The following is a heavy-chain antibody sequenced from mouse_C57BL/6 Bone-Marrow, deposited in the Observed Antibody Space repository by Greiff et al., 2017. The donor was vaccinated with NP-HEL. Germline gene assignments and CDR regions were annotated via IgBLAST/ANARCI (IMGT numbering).Heavy chain of an antibody. V-gene: IGHV1-22*01. CDR2: INPNNGGT. CDR1: GYTFTDYN. D-gene: IGHD1-1*01. Sequence: SGPELVKPGASVKMSCKASGYTFTDYNMHWVKQSHGKSLEWIGYINPNNGGTSYNQKFKGKATLTVNKSSSTAYMELRSLTSEDSAVYYCARGGTTVEDYWGQGTTLTVSS. CDR3: ARGGTTVEDY. J-gene: IGHJ2*01.